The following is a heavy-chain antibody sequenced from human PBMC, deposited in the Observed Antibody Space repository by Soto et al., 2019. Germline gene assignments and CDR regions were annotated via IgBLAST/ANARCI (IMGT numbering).Heavy chain of an antibody. CDR2: INAGNGNT. CDR1: GYTFTDYA. D-gene: IGHD2-2*01. J-gene: IGHJ6*02. CDR3: ARVYGSTTKCYGYYATDV. V-gene: IGHV1-3*01. Sequence: ASVKVSCKVSGYTFTDYAMHWVRQAPGQKLEWMGWINAGNGNTKYSETFQGRVTITRDTSANTAYMELSSLRSEDTAVYYCARVYGSTTKCYGYYATDVWGQGTTFTVSS.